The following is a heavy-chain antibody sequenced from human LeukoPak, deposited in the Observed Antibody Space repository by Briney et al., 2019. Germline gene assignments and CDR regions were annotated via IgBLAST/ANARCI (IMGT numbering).Heavy chain of an antibody. D-gene: IGHD3-10*01. CDR3: ARDQFRG. CDR1: GFTFSSYS. V-gene: IGHV3-48*01. Sequence: GGSLRLSCAASGFTFSSYSMNWVRQAPGKGLEWVSYISSSSSTIYYAGSVKGRFTISRDNAKNSLYLQMNSLRAEDTAVYYCARDQFRGWGQGTLVTVSS. CDR2: ISSSSSTI. J-gene: IGHJ4*02.